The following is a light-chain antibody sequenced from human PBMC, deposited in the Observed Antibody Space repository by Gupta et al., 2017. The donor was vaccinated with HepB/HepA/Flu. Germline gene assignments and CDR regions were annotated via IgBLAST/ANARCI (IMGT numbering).Light chain of an antibody. Sequence: TQMTQSPSSLSASVGDRVTITCRASLNIAMYLNWYQQKPGKAPQVLIYGASTIETGVPSRFSGSGSGTDFTLTISRLQPEDSAPYYCQQCDNTPNTFGQGTKLEI. CDR2: GAS. V-gene: IGKV1-39*01. CDR3: QQCDNTPNT. J-gene: IGKJ2*01. CDR1: LNIAMY.